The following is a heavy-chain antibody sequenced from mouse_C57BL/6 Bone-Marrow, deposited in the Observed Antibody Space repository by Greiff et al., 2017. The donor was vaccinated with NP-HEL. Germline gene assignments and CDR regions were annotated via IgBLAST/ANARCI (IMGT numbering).Heavy chain of an antibody. CDR1: GYAFRSYW. V-gene: IGHV1-80*01. CDR2: TDPGGGDT. Sequence: VKLQVSGAELVQPGASVKISCKASGYAFRSYWMNWVKQRPGLGLGWIGQTDPGGGDTNSNGKFKGKATLTGDKASSTAYMQLSSLTSEDSAVYFCASITTGFRYFDVWGTGTTVTVSS. D-gene: IGHD1-1*01. J-gene: IGHJ1*03. CDR3: ASITTGFRYFDV.